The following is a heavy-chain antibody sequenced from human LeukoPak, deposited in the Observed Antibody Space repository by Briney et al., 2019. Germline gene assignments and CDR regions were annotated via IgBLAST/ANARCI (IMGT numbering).Heavy chain of an antibody. D-gene: IGHD4/OR15-4a*01. CDR2: IKQDGNEK. CDR3: ARDTLGEGEDANYAVYYFDY. J-gene: IGHJ4*02. CDR1: GFRFNTFW. V-gene: IGHV3-7*01. Sequence: GGSLRLSCAASGFRFNTFWMSWVRQAPGKGLEWVANIKQDGNEKYYADSVKGRFTISRDNGKNSLDLQMNSLRADDTAFYYCARDTLGEGEDANYAVYYFDYWGQGTVVTASS.